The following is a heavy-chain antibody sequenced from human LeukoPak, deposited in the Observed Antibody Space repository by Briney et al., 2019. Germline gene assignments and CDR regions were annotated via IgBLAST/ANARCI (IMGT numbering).Heavy chain of an antibody. CDR1: GFTFSSYS. Sequence: GGSLRLSCAASGFTFSSYSMNWVRQAPGKGLEWVSSISSSSSYIYYADSVKGRFTISRDNSKNTLYLQMNSLRAEDTAVYYCAKRTGGNYLDVWGKGTTVTVSS. CDR2: ISSSSSYI. D-gene: IGHD1-14*01. J-gene: IGHJ6*03. V-gene: IGHV3-21*04. CDR3: AKRTGGNYLDV.